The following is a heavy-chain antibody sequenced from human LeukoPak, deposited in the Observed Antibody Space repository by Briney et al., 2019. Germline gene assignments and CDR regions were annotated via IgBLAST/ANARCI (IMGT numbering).Heavy chain of an antibody. CDR3: ARMANYYDSSGYHPAGWFDP. CDR1: GGSISSYY. Sequence: SETLSLTCTVFGGSISSYYWSWIRQPPGKGLEWIGYIYYSGSTNYNPSLKSRVTISVDTSKNQFALKLSSVTAADTAVYYCARMANYYDSSGYHPAGWFDPWGQGTLVTVSS. CDR2: IYYSGST. J-gene: IGHJ5*02. V-gene: IGHV4-59*01. D-gene: IGHD3-22*01.